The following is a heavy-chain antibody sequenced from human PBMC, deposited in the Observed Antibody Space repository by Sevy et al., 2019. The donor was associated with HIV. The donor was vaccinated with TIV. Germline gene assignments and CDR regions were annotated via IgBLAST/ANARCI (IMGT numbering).Heavy chain of an antibody. CDR2: IRSDGSTK. CDR3: VKGPQPVVTSSYALDV. V-gene: IGHV3-30*02. CDR1: GFIFKSYG. J-gene: IGHJ6*02. D-gene: IGHD2-21*02. Sequence: GGSLRLSCAASGFIFKSYGMHWVRQAPGKGLEWVTFIRSDGSTKYYADSLRGRFIATRDNSKNTLYLQMNSRRPEDTAVYYCVKGPQPVVTSSYALDVWGQGTTVTVSS.